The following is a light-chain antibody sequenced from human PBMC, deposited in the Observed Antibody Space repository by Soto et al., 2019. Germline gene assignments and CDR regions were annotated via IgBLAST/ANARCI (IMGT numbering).Light chain of an antibody. CDR3: SSYAGSSNV. V-gene: IGLV1-40*01. CDR2: DNS. CDR1: SSNIGAGYD. J-gene: IGLJ1*01. Sequence: QSVLTQPASVSGAPGQRVTISCTGGSSNIGAGYDVHWYRQLPGTAPELLIYDNSNRPSGVPARFSGSKSGTSASLAITGLQADDEADYYCSSYAGSSNVFGTGTKVTVL.